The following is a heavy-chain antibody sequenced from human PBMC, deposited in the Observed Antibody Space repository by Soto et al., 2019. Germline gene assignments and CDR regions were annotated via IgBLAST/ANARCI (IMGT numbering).Heavy chain of an antibody. J-gene: IGHJ4*02. D-gene: IGHD4-17*01. V-gene: IGHV1-69*08. CDR1: GGTFSNYT. CDR3: ARDVGLGPVTVSTHVDY. Sequence: QVQLVQSGAEVKKPGSSVKVSCKASGGTFSNYTITWVRQAPGQGLEWMGRIIPILDIANYAKKFQGRVTITADKSTSTAYMELSSLRSEDTAVYYRARDVGLGPVTVSTHVDYWGQGTLVIVSS. CDR2: IIPILDIA.